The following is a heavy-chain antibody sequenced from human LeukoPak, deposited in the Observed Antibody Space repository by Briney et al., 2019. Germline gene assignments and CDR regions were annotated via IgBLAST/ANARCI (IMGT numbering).Heavy chain of an antibody. CDR1: GGSISSGGYY. D-gene: IGHD3-10*01. J-gene: IGHJ5*02. CDR3: AREDGSGRSWFDP. Sequence: SQTLSLTCTVSGGSISSGGYYWSWIRQHPGKGLEWIGYIYYSGSTYYNPSLKSRVTISVDTSKNQLSLKLSSVTAADTAVYYCAREDGSGRSWFDPWGQGTLVTVSS. V-gene: IGHV4-31*03. CDR2: IYYSGST.